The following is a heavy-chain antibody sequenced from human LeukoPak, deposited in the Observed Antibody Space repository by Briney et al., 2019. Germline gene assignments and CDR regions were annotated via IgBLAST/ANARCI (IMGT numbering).Heavy chain of an antibody. Sequence: ASVKVSCKASGGTFSSYAISWVRQAPGQGLEWMGRIIPILGIANYAQKFQGRVTITADKSTSTAYMELSSLRSEDTAVYYCAREVAVAGHRAQHWGQGTLVTVSS. D-gene: IGHD6-19*01. J-gene: IGHJ1*01. CDR2: IIPILGIA. CDR3: AREVAVAGHRAQH. CDR1: GGTFSSYA. V-gene: IGHV1-69*04.